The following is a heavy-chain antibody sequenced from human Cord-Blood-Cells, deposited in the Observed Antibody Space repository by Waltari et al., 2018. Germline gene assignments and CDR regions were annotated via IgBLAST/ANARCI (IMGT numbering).Heavy chain of an antibody. CDR3: ARDHTIFGVVTDAFDI. CDR1: GGSISSYY. J-gene: IGHJ3*02. V-gene: IGHV4-4*07. CDR2: IYTSGST. D-gene: IGHD3-3*01. Sequence: QVQLQESGPGLVKPSETLSLTCTVSGGSISSYYWRWIRQPAGKGLEWIGRIYTSGSTNYNPSLKSRVTMSVDTSKNQFSLKLSSVTAADTAVYYCARDHTIFGVVTDAFDIWGQGTMVTVSS.